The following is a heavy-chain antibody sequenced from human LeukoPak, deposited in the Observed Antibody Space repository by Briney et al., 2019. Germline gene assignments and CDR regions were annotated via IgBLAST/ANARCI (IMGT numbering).Heavy chain of an antibody. CDR3: ARDLSAARPPRIRVKGYWFDP. V-gene: IGHV3-30*04. Sequence: PGGSLRLSCAASGFTFSSYAMHWVRQAPGKGLEWVAAISYDGSKKYYADSVRGRFTISRDNSKNTLCLQLNSLRAEDPAVYYCARDLSAARPPRIRVKGYWFDPWGQGTLVTVSS. CDR2: ISYDGSKK. D-gene: IGHD6-6*01. CDR1: GFTFSSYA. J-gene: IGHJ5*02.